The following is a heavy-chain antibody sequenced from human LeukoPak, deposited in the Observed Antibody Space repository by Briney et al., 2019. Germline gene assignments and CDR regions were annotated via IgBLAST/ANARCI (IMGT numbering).Heavy chain of an antibody. J-gene: IGHJ5*02. D-gene: IGHD3-10*01. CDR1: GGSINSGDYY. CDR2: IYYSGST. Sequence: PSETLPLTCIVSGGSINSGDYYWSWIRQPPGKGLEWIGYIYYSGSTNYNPSLKSRVTISVDTSKNQFSLKLSSVTAADTAVYYCARDWGRGVMGNWFDPWGQGTLVTVSS. CDR3: ARDWGRGVMGNWFDP. V-gene: IGHV4-61*08.